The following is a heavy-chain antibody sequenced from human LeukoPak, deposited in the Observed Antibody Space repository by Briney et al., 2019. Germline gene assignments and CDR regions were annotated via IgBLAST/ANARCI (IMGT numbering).Heavy chain of an antibody. CDR3: ARNGLAANGHFDY. J-gene: IGHJ4*02. V-gene: IGHV3-48*03. D-gene: IGHD2-8*01. Sequence: GGSLRLSCAASGFTFSSYEMNWVRQAPGRGVEWVSYISSSGSTIYYADSVKGRFTISRDNAKNSLYLQMNSLRAEDTAVYYCARNGLAANGHFDYWGQGTLVTVSS. CDR1: GFTFSSYE. CDR2: ISSSGSTI.